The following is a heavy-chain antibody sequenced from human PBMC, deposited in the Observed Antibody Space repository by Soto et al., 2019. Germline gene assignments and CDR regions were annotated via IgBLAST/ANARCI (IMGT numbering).Heavy chain of an antibody. J-gene: IGHJ6*04. V-gene: IGHV3-74*01. CDR2: INSDGSST. Sequence: PGGSLRLSCAASGFTFSSYWMHWVRQAPGKGLVWVSRINSDGSSTSYADSVKGRFTISRDNAKNTLYLQMNSLRAEDTAVYYCARWQAYYDFWSGYYMDVWGKGTTVTVSS. CDR3: ARWQAYYDFWSGYYMDV. D-gene: IGHD3-3*01. CDR1: GFTFSSYW.